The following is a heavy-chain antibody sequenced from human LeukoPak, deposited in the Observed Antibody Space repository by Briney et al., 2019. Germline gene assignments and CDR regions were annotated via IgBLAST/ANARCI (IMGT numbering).Heavy chain of an antibody. D-gene: IGHD2-2*01. CDR2: MNPNSGNT. Sequence: ASVKVSCKASGYTITSYDINWVRQATGQGLEWMGWMNPNSGNTGYAQKFQGRVTMTRNTSISTAYMELSSLRSEDTAVYYCARAQYNCSSTSCYELIDYWGQGTLVTVSS. V-gene: IGHV1-8*01. CDR3: ARAQYNCSSTSCYELIDY. J-gene: IGHJ4*02. CDR1: GYTITSYD.